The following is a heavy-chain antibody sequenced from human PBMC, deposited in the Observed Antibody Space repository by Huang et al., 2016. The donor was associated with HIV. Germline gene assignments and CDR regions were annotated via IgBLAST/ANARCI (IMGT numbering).Heavy chain of an antibody. Sequence: QVQLQESGPGLVKPSETLSLTCTVSGGSISTHYWSWIRQPPGKGLELIGSIDYSGSTNYRPSLKSRVTIILDTSKNQFSLRVNSVTAADTAMYYCARDHHDFWRGYRRMYFFDHWGQGTLVTVSS. CDR2: IDYSGST. D-gene: IGHD3-3*01. V-gene: IGHV4-59*11. CDR1: GGSISTHY. J-gene: IGHJ4*02. CDR3: ARDHHDFWRGYRRMYFFDH.